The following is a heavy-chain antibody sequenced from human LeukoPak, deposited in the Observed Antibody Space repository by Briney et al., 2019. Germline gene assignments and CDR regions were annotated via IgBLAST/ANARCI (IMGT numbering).Heavy chain of an antibody. J-gene: IGHJ4*02. CDR3: ARHYYDSSGYYSPFDY. CDR1: GFTVSSNY. V-gene: IGHV3-66*04. Sequence: PGGSLRLSCAASGFTVSSNYMSWVRQAPGKGLEWVSVIYSGGSTYYADSVKGRFTISRDNSKNTLYLQMNSLRAEDTAVYYCARHYYDSSGYYSPFDYWGQGTLVTVSS. D-gene: IGHD3-22*01. CDR2: IYSGGST.